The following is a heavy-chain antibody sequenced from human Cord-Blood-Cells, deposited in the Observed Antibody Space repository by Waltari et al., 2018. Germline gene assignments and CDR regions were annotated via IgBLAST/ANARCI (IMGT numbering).Heavy chain of an antibody. V-gene: IGHV1-58*01. Sequence: QMQLVQSRPEVKKPGTSVKVSCKASGFTFTSSAVQWVRPARGQRLEWIGWIVVGSGNTNYAQKFQERVTITRDMSTSTAYMELSSLRSEDTAVYYCAASRFYTDFWSGPDYWGQGTLVTVSS. D-gene: IGHD3-3*01. CDR1: GFTFTSSA. J-gene: IGHJ4*02. CDR2: IVVGSGNT. CDR3: AASRFYTDFWSGPDY.